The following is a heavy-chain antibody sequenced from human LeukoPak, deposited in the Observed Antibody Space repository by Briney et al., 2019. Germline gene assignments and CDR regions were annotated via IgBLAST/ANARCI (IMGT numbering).Heavy chain of an antibody. CDR1: GGTFSSYA. Sequence: ASVKVSCKASGGTFSSYAISWVRQAPGQGLEWMGGIIPIFGTANYAQKFQGRVTITTDESTSTAYMELSSLRSEDTAVYHCARAPWPGGDYYYYMDVWGKGTTVTVSS. CDR3: ARAPWPGGDYYYYMDV. V-gene: IGHV1-69*05. D-gene: IGHD3-10*01. J-gene: IGHJ6*03. CDR2: IIPIFGTA.